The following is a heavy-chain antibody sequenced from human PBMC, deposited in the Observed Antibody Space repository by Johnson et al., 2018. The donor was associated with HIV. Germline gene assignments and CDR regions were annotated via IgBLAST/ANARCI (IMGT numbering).Heavy chain of an antibody. J-gene: IGHJ3*02. CDR3: AKVMHGYSYGYMNHDAFDI. CDR1: GFTFSRHP. V-gene: IGHV3-64*07. CDR2: IASLGDNT. Sequence: VQLVESGGGVVQPGESLRLSCAPSGFTFSRHPMHWVRQAPGKGLEHVATIASLGDNTYYADSVKGRFTISRDNFKNMLYLQMGSLRPDDTAFYYCAKVMHGYSYGYMNHDAFDIWGQGTVVTVSS. D-gene: IGHD5-18*01.